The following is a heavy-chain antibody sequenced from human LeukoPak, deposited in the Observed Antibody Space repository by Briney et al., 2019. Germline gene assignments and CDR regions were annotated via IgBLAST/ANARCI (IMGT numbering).Heavy chain of an antibody. Sequence: ASVKVSCKAPGYTFTGYYMHWVRQAPGHGLEWMGGIIPIFGTANYAQKFQGRVTITADESTSTAYMELSSLRSEDTAVYYCARESRAGYPFDYWGQGTLVTVSS. D-gene: IGHD5-12*01. CDR1: GYTFTGYY. V-gene: IGHV1-69*13. J-gene: IGHJ4*02. CDR2: IIPIFGTA. CDR3: ARESRAGYPFDY.